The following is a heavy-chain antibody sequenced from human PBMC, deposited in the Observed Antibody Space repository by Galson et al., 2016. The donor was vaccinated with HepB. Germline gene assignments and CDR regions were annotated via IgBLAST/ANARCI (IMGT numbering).Heavy chain of an antibody. Sequence: SLRLSCAASGLIFRNYVMSWVRQAPGKGLEWVSGISRGGDSTYYADSVKGRFTISRDNSKNTLYLQMNSLRAEDTAVYYCAKDREDHGDYAFDYWGQGTLVTVSS. J-gene: IGHJ4*02. CDR3: AKDREDHGDYAFDY. D-gene: IGHD4-17*01. CDR2: ISRGGDST. V-gene: IGHV3-23*01. CDR1: GLIFRNYV.